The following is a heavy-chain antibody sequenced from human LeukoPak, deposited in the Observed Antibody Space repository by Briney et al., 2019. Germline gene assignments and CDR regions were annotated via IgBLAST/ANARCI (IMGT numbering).Heavy chain of an antibody. V-gene: IGHV3-48*02. D-gene: IGHD4-23*01. CDR2: ISSSSSTI. Sequence: GGSLRLSCAASGFTFSRYSMNWVRQAPGKGLEGVSYISSSSSTIDYADSVKGRFSISRDNAKNSLYLQMKSLRDEDTAVYYCAREDGGKADIWGQGTMVTVSS. CDR3: AREDGGKADI. CDR1: GFTFSRYS. J-gene: IGHJ3*02.